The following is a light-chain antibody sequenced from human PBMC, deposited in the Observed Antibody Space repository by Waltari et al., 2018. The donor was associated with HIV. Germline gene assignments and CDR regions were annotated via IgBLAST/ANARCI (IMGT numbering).Light chain of an antibody. CDR2: AAS. CDR3: QQSYSTPPT. CDR1: QTLCIY. V-gene: IGKV1-39*01. J-gene: IGKJ4*01. Sequence: DIQMTQSPSSLSASVGDRVTITCRASQTLCIYLNWYQQQPGKAPNLLIYAASRVQSVVPSRFRGSGSETDFTLTISSLQPEDFATYYCQQSYSTPPTFGGGTKVDIK.